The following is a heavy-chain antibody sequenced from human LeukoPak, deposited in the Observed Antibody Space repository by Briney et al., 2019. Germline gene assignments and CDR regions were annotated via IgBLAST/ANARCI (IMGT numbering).Heavy chain of an antibody. CDR1: GFTVSSNY. V-gene: IGHV3-53*01. Sequence: GGSLRLSCAASGFTVSSNYMSWVRQAPGKGLEWVSVIYSGGSTYYADSVKGRFIISRDNSKNTLYLQMNSLRAEDTAIYYCAKEYGSAWFFDYWGQGTLVTVSS. CDR2: IYSGGST. D-gene: IGHD6-19*01. J-gene: IGHJ4*02. CDR3: AKEYGSAWFFDY.